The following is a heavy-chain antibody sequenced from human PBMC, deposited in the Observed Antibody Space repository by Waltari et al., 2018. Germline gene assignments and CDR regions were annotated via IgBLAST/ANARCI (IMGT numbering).Heavy chain of an antibody. CDR3: ARHRATPSQGVILPFDY. D-gene: IGHD3-16*02. Sequence: QLQLQESGPGLVKPSATLSLTCAVSGGSTRSSRHYWGWIRQSPGEGLEWIGSVYFTGATNYSPAFKSRVTVSLDASKNQFSLKLSSVTAADTAVYYCARHRATPSQGVILPFDYWGQGTLVTVSS. CDR2: VYFTGAT. CDR1: GGSTRSSRHY. V-gene: IGHV4-39*01. J-gene: IGHJ4*02.